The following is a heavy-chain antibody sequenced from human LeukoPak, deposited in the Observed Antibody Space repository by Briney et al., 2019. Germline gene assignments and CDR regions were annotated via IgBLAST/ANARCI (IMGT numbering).Heavy chain of an antibody. CDR1: GSTFTSSA. J-gene: IGHJ4*02. Sequence: SVKVSCKASGSTFTSSAMQWVRQARGQRLEWIGWIVAGSGNTNYAQGFQERVTITRDMSTSTAYMELSSLRSEDTAVYYCAAESPNSSGWYDYWGQGTLVTVSS. CDR2: IVAGSGNT. V-gene: IGHV1-58*02. D-gene: IGHD6-19*01. CDR3: AAESPNSSGWYDY.